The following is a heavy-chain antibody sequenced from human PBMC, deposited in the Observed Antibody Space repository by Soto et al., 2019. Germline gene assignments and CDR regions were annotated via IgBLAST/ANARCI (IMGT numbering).Heavy chain of an antibody. CDR2: ISSSSSYI. CDR3: ARGAAFSIFGVVILDYGMDV. Sequence: GGSLRLSCAASGFTFSSYSMNWVRRAPGKGLEWVSSISSSSSYIYYADSVKGRFTISRDNAKNSLYLQMNSLRAEDTAVYCCARGAAFSIFGVVILDYGMDVWGQGTTATVSS. D-gene: IGHD3-3*01. J-gene: IGHJ6*02. CDR1: GFTFSSYS. V-gene: IGHV3-21*01.